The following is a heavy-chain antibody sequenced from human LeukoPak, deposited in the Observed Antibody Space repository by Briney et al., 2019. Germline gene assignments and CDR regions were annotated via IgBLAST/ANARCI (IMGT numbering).Heavy chain of an antibody. Sequence: QTGGSLRLSCAASGFTFSSYAMSWVRQAPGKGLEWVSAISGSGGSTYYADSVKGRFTISRDNSKNTLYLQMNSLRAEDTAVYYCAKDLYPEVVDIVGHGYWGQGTLVTVSP. CDR2: ISGSGGST. V-gene: IGHV3-23*01. CDR1: GFTFSSYA. J-gene: IGHJ4*02. CDR3: AKDLYPEVVDIVGHGY. D-gene: IGHD5-12*01.